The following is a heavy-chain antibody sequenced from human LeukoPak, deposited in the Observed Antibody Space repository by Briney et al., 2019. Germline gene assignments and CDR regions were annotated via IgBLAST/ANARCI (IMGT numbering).Heavy chain of an antibody. D-gene: IGHD3-10*01. CDR2: ISTSGSPI. V-gene: IGHV3-48*03. CDR3: ARGSYGSGARYDY. J-gene: IGHJ4*02. Sequence: GGSPRLSCAASGFTFSSYEMKWVRQAPGKGLEWISYISTSGSPIYYADSVKGRFTISRDNAKNSLYLQMNSLRAEDTAVYYCARGSYGSGARYDYWGQGTLVTVSS. CDR1: GFTFSSYE.